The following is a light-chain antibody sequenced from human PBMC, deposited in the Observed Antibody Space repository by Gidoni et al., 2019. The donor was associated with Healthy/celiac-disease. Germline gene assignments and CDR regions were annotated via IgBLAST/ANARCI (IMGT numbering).Light chain of an antibody. CDR3: QQYNNWPLTWT. Sequence: EIVMTQSPATLSESPGERATLSCRASQSVSSNLAWYQQKPGQAPRLLIYGASTRATGIPARFSGSGSGTEFTLTISSLQSEDFAVYYCQQYNNWPLTWTFGQGTKVEIK. CDR2: GAS. V-gene: IGKV3-15*01. CDR1: QSVSSN. J-gene: IGKJ1*01.